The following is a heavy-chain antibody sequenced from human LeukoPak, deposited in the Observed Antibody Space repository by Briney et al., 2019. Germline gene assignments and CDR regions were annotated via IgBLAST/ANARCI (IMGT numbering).Heavy chain of an antibody. Sequence: GGSLRLSCAASGFTFSSYAMSWVRQAPGKGLEWVSAISESGGGSYSGGGTYYGDSVKGRFIISKDGSTNTLFLQMDSLRADDTGIYYCAKGKVNHLGALDYWGQGALVTVSS. CDR1: GFTFSSYA. CDR2: ISESGGGSYSGGGT. CDR3: AKGKVNHLGALDY. D-gene: IGHD1-26*01. V-gene: IGHV3-23*01. J-gene: IGHJ4*02.